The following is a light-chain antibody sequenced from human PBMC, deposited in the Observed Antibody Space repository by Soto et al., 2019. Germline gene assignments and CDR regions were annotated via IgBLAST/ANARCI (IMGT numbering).Light chain of an antibody. J-gene: IGKJ4*01. Sequence: EIVLTHSPATLSLSPGERATLSFRASQSVSGYLAWYQQKPGQAPRLLIYDASSRATGIPDRFSGGGSGTDFTLTISRLEPEDFAVYYCQQFSSYPLTFGGGTKVDI. CDR2: DAS. V-gene: IGKV3-20*01. CDR3: QQFSSYPLT. CDR1: QSVSGY.